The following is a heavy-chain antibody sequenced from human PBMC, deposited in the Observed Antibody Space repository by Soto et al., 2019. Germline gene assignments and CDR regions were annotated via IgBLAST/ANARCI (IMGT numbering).Heavy chain of an antibody. CDR3: ARGEAKVVTPPGH. Sequence: QVQLVQSGAEVKKPGASVKVSCKASGYTFSDYYVHWVRQAPGQGLEGMGWINPYSGATNYAQKFQDWVTMTGDASVSTAYLELSTLVSDDTAVYYCARGEAKVVTPPGHWGQGTLVTVYS. V-gene: IGHV1-2*04. CDR2: INPYSGAT. CDR1: GYTFSDYY. J-gene: IGHJ4*02. D-gene: IGHD2-15*01.